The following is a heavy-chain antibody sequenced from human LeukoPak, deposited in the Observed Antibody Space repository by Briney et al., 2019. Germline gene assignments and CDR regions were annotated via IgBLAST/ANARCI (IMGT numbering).Heavy chain of an antibody. CDR3: VTYYFDSSGPKKNY. V-gene: IGHV4-34*01. J-gene: IGHJ4*02. CDR2: INHSGST. CDR1: GGSFSGYY. D-gene: IGHD3-22*01. Sequence: SETLSLTCAVYGGSFSGYYWSWIRQPPGKGLEWIGEINHSGSTNYNPSLKSRVTISVDTSKKQFSLKLSSATAADTAVYYCVTYYFDSSGPKKNYWGQGTLVTVSS.